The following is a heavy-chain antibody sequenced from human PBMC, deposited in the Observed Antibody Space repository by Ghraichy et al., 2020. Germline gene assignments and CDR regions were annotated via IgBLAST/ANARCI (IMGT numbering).Heavy chain of an antibody. Sequence: GGSLRLSCAASGFTFSTYAMTWVRQAPGKGLEWVSAIGGSGGSTYHANSVKGRFTISRDNSKNTLYLQMNSVRVEDTASYYCAKGTGWYSSDWYFDYWGQGTLVTVAS. CDR1: GFTFSTYA. CDR3: AKGTGWYSSDWYFDY. CDR2: IGGSGGST. D-gene: IGHD6-19*01. V-gene: IGHV3-23*01. J-gene: IGHJ4*02.